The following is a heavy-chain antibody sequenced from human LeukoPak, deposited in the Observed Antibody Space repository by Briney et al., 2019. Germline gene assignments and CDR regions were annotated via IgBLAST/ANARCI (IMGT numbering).Heavy chain of an antibody. CDR2: IRQDGSEK. V-gene: IGHV3-7*05. J-gene: IGHJ4*02. D-gene: IGHD2-15*01. CDR1: GFTFSSYW. Sequence: GSLRLSCAASGFTFSSYWMSWVRQAPGKGLEWVANIRQDGSEKHYVDSVKGRFTISRDNAKNSLYLQMNSLRAEDTAVYYCTRDDRVYCSGGSCYGYYFDYWGQGTLVTVSS. CDR3: TRDDRVYCSGGSCYGYYFDY.